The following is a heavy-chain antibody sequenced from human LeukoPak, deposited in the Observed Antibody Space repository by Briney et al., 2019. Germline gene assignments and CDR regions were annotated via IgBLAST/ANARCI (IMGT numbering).Heavy chain of an antibody. CDR2: INPNSGGT. CDR3: ARDIGYCSSTSCYAVGVDY. J-gene: IGHJ4*02. CDR1: GYTFTGYY. Sequence: ASVKVSCKASGYTFTGYYMHWVRQAPGQGLEWMGWINPNSGGTNYAQKFQGRVTMTRDTSISTAYMELSRLRSDDTAVYYCARDIGYCSSTSCYAVGVDYWGQGTLVTVSS. V-gene: IGHV1-2*02. D-gene: IGHD2-2*01.